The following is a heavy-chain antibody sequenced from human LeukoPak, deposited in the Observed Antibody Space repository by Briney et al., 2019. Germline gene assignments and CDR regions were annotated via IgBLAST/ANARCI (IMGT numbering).Heavy chain of an antibody. Sequence: GASVKVSCKASGGTLSSYAISWVRQAPGQGLEWMGRIIPIFGTANYAQKFQGRVTITTDESTSTAYMELSSLRSEDTDVYYCARDSYYYDSSLRHWGQGTLVTVSS. CDR2: IIPIFGTA. CDR3: ARDSYYYDSSLRH. V-gene: IGHV1-69*05. D-gene: IGHD3-22*01. CDR1: GGTLSSYA. J-gene: IGHJ1*01.